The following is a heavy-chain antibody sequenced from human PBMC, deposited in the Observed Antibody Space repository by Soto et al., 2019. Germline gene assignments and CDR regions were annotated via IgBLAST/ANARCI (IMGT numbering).Heavy chain of an antibody. CDR2: LSTSSSAI. CDR1: GFAFRSYG. V-gene: IGHV3-21*06. J-gene: IGHJ6*02. D-gene: IGHD3-9*01. CDR3: ARDGADYDILTGYYDYYYHGMDV. Sequence: PGGSLRLSCVASGFAFRSYGMNWVRQAPGKGLEWVSSLSTSSSAIYYTDSVKGRFTISRDNARNSLYLQMKSLRAEDTAVYFCARDGADYDILTGYYDYYYHGMDVWGQGTTVTVSS.